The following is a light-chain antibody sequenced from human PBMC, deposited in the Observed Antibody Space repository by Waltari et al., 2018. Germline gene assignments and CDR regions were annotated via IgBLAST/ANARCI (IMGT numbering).Light chain of an antibody. CDR2: LEGSGSY. J-gene: IGLJ2*01. CDR1: SWHSYYI. CDR3: ETWHSNTQV. V-gene: IGLV4-60*03. Sequence: QPVLTQSSSASASLGSSVKLTCTLTSWHSYYIIAWPQQQPGKAPRYLMKLEGSGSYSKGSGVPDRFSGSSSVADRYLIISNIQSEDEADYYCETWHSNTQVFGGGTKLTVL.